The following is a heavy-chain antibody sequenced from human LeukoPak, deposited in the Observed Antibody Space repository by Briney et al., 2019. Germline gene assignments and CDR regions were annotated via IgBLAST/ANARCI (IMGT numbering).Heavy chain of an antibody. CDR2: INPSGGST. V-gene: IGHV1-46*01. J-gene: IGHJ6*02. CDR1: GYTFTSYY. CDR3: ARDREAVAGTDYYYYGMDV. Sequence: ASVKVSCKASGYTFTSYYMHWVRQAPGQGLEWMGIINPSGGSTSYAQKFQGRVTMTRDTSTSTVYMELSSLRSEDTAVYYCARDREAVAGTDYYYYGMDVWGQGTTVTVFS. D-gene: IGHD6-19*01.